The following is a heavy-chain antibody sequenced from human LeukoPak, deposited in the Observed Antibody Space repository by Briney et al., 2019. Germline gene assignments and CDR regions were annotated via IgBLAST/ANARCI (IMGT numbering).Heavy chain of an antibody. CDR3: ARHAGAVAGGSYWYFDL. V-gene: IGHV4-4*02. D-gene: IGHD6-19*01. Sequence: PSETLSLTCAVSGGSISSSNWWSWVRQPPGKGLEWIGEIYHSGSTNYNPSLKSRVTISVDTSKNQFSLKLSSVTAADTAVYYCARHAGAVAGGSYWYFDLWGRGTLVTVSS. CDR1: GGSISSSNW. CDR2: IYHSGST. J-gene: IGHJ2*01.